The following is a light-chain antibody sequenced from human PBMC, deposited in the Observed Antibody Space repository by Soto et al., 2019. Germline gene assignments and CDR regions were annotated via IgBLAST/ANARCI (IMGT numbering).Light chain of an antibody. J-gene: IGKJ1*01. CDR3: QQSYSTPRT. V-gene: IGKV1-39*01. CDR1: QSISIY. Sequence: DIQMTQSPSSLSSSLGDRVTITCRASQSISIYLNWYQQKPGKAPKLPFYAASSLQSGVPSRFSGSGSGTDFTLTISSLQPEDFATYYCQQSYSTPRTFGQGTKVDIK. CDR2: AAS.